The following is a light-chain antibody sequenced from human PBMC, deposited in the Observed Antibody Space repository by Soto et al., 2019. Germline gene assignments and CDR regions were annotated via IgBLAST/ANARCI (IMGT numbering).Light chain of an antibody. CDR2: GTS. V-gene: IGKV3-20*01. CDR1: RSVSSRY. J-gene: IGKJ2*01. CDR3: HQYGYSPNT. Sequence: EIVLTQSPGTLSLARGERATLSCRASRSVSSRYLAWYQQKPGQAPRLLIYGTSTRATGIPDRFSGSGSGTDFTLTISRLEPEDFAVYHCHQYGYSPNTFGQGTKLEIK.